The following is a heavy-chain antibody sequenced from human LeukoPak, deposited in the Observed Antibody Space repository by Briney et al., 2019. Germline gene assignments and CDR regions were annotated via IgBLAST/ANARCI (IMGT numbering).Heavy chain of an antibody. V-gene: IGHV4-59*01. CDR1: GGSIGSYF. J-gene: IGHJ5*02. Sequence: PSETLSLTCTVSGGSIGSYFWTWIRQPAGKGLEWIGHIYYTGSTNYNPSLKSRVTISVDTSKNQFSLNLRSVTPADTAVYYCARDVRSSSWTTGWFDPWGQGTLVTVSS. D-gene: IGHD6-13*01. CDR3: ARDVRSSSWTTGWFDP. CDR2: IYYTGST.